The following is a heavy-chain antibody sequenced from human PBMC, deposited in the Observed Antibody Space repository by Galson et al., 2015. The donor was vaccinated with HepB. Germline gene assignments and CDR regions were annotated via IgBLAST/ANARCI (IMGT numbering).Heavy chain of an antibody. CDR3: ARYYDYRPYYFDY. CDR2: IIPIFGTA. J-gene: IGHJ4*02. V-gene: IGHV1-69*06. CDR1: GGTFSSYA. D-gene: IGHD5-12*01. Sequence: SVKVSCKASGGTFSSYAISWVRQAPGQGLEWMGGIIPIFGTASYAQKFQGRVTITADKSTSTAYMELSSLRSEDTAVYYCARYYDYRPYYFDYWGQGTLVTVSS.